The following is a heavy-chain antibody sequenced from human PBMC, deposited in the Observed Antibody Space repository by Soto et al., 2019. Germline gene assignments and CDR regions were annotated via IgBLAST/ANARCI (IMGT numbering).Heavy chain of an antibody. D-gene: IGHD2-8*01. Sequence: SPTLSLTCAISGDSVSSNSAAWNWIRQSPSRGLEWLGRTYYRSKWYNDYAVSVKSRITINPDTSKNQFSLQLNSVTPEDTAVYYCARDLDCTNGVCYGNWFDPWGQGTLVTVSS. CDR3: ARDLDCTNGVCYGNWFDP. CDR2: TYYRSKWYN. J-gene: IGHJ5*02. V-gene: IGHV6-1*01. CDR1: GDSVSSNSAA.